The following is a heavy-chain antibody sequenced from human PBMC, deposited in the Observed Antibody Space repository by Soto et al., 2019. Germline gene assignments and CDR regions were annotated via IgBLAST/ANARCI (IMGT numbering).Heavy chain of an antibody. CDR1: GYTFSSYG. J-gene: IGHJ4*02. CDR3: ARDCSGGSCSTAY. D-gene: IGHD2-15*01. Sequence: QVQLVQSGAEVKKPGASVKVSCKASGYTFSSYGISWVRQGPGQGLEWMGWLSVYNGNKMYAQKFQGRVTMTTDTSTSTAYMELRSLRSDDTAVYYCARDCSGGSCSTAYWGQGTLVTVSS. V-gene: IGHV1-18*01. CDR2: LSVYNGNK.